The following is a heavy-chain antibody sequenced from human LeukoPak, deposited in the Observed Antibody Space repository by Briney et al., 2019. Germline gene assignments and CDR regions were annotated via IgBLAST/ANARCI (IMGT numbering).Heavy chain of an antibody. V-gene: IGHV3-21*01. D-gene: IGHD2-2*01. Sequence: GGSLRLSCAASGFTFSSYSMNWVRQAPGKGLEWVSSISSSSSYIYYADSVKGRFTISRDNAKNSLYLQMNSLRAEDTAVYYCARDDCSSTSCSKAAGYWGQGTLVTVSS. CDR1: GFTFSSYS. J-gene: IGHJ4*02. CDR2: ISSSSSYI. CDR3: ARDDCSSTSCSKAAGY.